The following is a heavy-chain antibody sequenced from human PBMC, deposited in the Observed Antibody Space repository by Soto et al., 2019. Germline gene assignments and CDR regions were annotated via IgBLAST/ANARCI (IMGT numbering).Heavy chain of an antibody. CDR3: ARTDSSGYYFVY. V-gene: IGHV4-31*03. CDR2: IYSSGTT. J-gene: IGHJ4*01. Sequence: QVQLQESGPGLVKPSQTLSLTCTVSGDFISSGGYYWSWIRQLPGKGLEWIGYIYSSGTTYYNPSLQSRINISVGTSKNQFSLNLSSVTAADTAVYYCARTDSSGYYFVYWGQGTLVTVFS. D-gene: IGHD3-22*01. CDR1: GDFISSGGYY.